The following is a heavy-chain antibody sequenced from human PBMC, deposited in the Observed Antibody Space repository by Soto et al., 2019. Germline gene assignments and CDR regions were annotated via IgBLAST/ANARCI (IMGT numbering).Heavy chain of an antibody. J-gene: IGHJ4*02. CDR2: ISGSGGRT. V-gene: IGHV3-23*01. D-gene: IGHD3-22*01. CDR3: VRDDGGYPSTAPH. Sequence: EVQLLESGGGLVQPGGSLRLSCAASGITISNYPMSWVRQAPGKGLDWVSGISGSGGRTYYADSAKGRFTISKDISKNSLSLQLDSLGVEATAVYFCVRDDGGYPSTAPHWGQGTLVTVSS. CDR1: GITISNYP.